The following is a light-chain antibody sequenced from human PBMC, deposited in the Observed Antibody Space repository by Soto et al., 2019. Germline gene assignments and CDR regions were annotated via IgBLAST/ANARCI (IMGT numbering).Light chain of an antibody. CDR3: QQYGETPWT. CDR1: QSVGSTY. Sequence: EVVLTQSPDTLSLSPGVRATLSCRASQSVGSTYLAWYQQKPGRAPRLLIFGASSRAAGIADRFSGSGSGTGFTLTISRLEPEDFAVYYCQQYGETPWTFGQGTKVDIK. V-gene: IGKV3-20*01. CDR2: GAS. J-gene: IGKJ1*01.